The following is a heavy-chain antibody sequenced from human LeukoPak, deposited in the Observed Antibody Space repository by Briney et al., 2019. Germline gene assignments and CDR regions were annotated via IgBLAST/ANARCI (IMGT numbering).Heavy chain of an antibody. CDR1: GFTFNNAW. Sequence: GGSLRLSCVASGFTFNNAWMTWVRQAPGKGLEWIGCIKSNLDGGTTAYAAPVQGRFTISRHDSRNTVYLQMNGLKVEDTAVYYCTTDPPGVYSGYEEFDYWGQGTLVTVSS. J-gene: IGHJ4*02. CDR2: IKSNLDGGTT. V-gene: IGHV3-15*01. D-gene: IGHD5-12*01. CDR3: TTDPPGVYSGYEEFDY.